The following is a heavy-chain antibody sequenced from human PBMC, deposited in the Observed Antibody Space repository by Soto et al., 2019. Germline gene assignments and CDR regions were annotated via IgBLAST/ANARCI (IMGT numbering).Heavy chain of an antibody. CDR1: GYTFTSYG. CDR2: ISAYNGNT. J-gene: IGHJ5*02. D-gene: IGHD6-13*01. CDR3: ARTAAAGTFIYWFDP. V-gene: IGHV1-18*01. Sequence: ASVKVSCKASGYTFTSYGISWVRQAPGQGLEWMGWISAYNGNTNYAQKLQGRVTMTTDTSTSTAYMELRSLRSDDTAVYYCARTAAAGTFIYWFDPWGQGTLVTVSS.